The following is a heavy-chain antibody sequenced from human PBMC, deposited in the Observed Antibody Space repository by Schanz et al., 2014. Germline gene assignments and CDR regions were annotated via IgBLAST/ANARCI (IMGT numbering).Heavy chain of an antibody. CDR3: ARGEANWGQY. D-gene: IGHD7-27*01. J-gene: IGHJ4*02. CDR1: GYNFPPSP. V-gene: IGHV7-4-1*02. Sequence: QVQLVQSGSELTRPGASVKVSCKASGYNFPPSPSPCFLHAPGQGLEWMGWINTNTGNPTYAQGFTGRFVFSLDTSVSTAYLQISFLKADDTAVFFCARGEANWGQYWGQGTLVTVSS. CDR2: INTNTGNP.